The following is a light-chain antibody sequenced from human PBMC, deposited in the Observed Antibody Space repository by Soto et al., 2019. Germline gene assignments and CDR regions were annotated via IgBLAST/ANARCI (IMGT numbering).Light chain of an antibody. CDR3: KVWESSSDHLVV. CDR2: DDS. Sequence: SYELTQPPSVSVAPGQTARITCGGNNIGSKSVHWYQQKPGQAPVLVVYDDSDRPSGIPERCSGSNSGKTATLTISRVEDGDEADYYFKVWESSSDHLVVFGGGTKLTVL. J-gene: IGLJ2*01. V-gene: IGLV3-21*02. CDR1: NIGSKS.